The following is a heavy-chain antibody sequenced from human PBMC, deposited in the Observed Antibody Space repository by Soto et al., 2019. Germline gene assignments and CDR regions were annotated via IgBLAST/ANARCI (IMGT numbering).Heavy chain of an antibody. D-gene: IGHD1-1*01. CDR1: GGSISSSYCY. Sequence: PSQTLSLTCTVSGGSISSSYCYWSWIRQPPGKGLEWIGSISDSGSTYYNPSLKSRLTVSVNTSKNHFSLNLNSVTAADTAIYYCARLGTYDGMDVWGQGTTVTVSS. V-gene: IGHV4-39*02. CDR2: ISDSGST. CDR3: ARLGTYDGMDV. J-gene: IGHJ6*02.